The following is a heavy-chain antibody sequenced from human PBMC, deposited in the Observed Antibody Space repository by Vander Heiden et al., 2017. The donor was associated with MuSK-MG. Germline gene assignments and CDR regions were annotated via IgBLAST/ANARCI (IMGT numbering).Heavy chain of an antibody. CDR2: IFYSGST. V-gene: IGHV4-59*01. CDR1: SGSISNYY. Sequence: QVQLQESGPGLVKPSETLSLPCTVSSGSISNYYWSWIRQPPGKGLEWIAYIFYSGSTNYNPSLKSRVTISLDTSKNQFSLKLSSVTAADTAVYYCAGATRTKEFDYWGQGTLVTVSS. J-gene: IGHJ4*02. D-gene: IGHD5-12*01. CDR3: AGATRTKEFDY.